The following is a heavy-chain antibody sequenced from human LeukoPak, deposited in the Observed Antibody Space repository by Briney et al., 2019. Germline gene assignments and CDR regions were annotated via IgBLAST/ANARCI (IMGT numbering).Heavy chain of an antibody. Sequence: SETLSLTCTVSGGSISSYYWSWIRQPPGKGLEWIGYIYYSGSTNHNPSLKSRVTISVDTSKNQFSLKLSSVTAADTAVYYCAKTPIRYYYYMDVWGKGTTVTVSS. V-gene: IGHV4-59*01. CDR3: AKTPIRYYYYMDV. CDR2: IYYSGST. D-gene: IGHD2-21*02. CDR1: GGSISSYY. J-gene: IGHJ6*03.